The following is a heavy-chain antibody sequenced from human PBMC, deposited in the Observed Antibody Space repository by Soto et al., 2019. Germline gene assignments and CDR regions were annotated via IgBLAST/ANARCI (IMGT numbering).Heavy chain of an antibody. J-gene: IGHJ6*02. CDR1: GYTFTAYH. CDR3: ARNMDYYYGRGSGNGHGV. D-gene: IGHD3-10*02. Sequence: QVQLVQSGAEVKEPGDSVRVSCEGSGYTFTAYHIHWVRQAPGHGLEWMGWINPKFGDTTYAQDFQGRVSMPRDMSISTVYMELSRLTSDDTAIYYCARNMDYYYGRGSGNGHGVWGQGTTVTVFS. CDR2: INPKFGDT. V-gene: IGHV1-2*02.